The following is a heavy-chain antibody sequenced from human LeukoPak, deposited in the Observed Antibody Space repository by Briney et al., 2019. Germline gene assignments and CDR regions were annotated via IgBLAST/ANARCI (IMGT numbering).Heavy chain of an antibody. J-gene: IGHJ4*02. CDR1: GFTFNIYA. Sequence: GGSLRLSCAASGFTFNIYAMSWVRQAPGKGLEWVSSITGAGDVTFYADSVKDRFTISRDNSRSTLYLQMSRLRADDTAVYYCAKDLYYYDSSGYYFDYWGQGTLVTVSS. CDR2: ITGAGDVT. D-gene: IGHD3-22*01. CDR3: AKDLYYYDSSGYYFDY. V-gene: IGHV3-23*01.